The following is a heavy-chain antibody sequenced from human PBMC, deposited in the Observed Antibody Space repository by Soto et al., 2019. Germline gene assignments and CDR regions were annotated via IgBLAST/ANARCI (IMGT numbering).Heavy chain of an antibody. D-gene: IGHD2-21*01. J-gene: IGHJ4*02. CDR1: GCSISSYY. CDR3: ARTPLL. CDR2: IYYSGST. Sequence: SETLSLTCTVSGCSISSYYWSWIRQPPGKGLEWIGYIYYSGSTNYNPSLKSRVTISVDTSKNQFSLKLSSVTAADTAMYYCARTPLLWGQGTLVTVSS. V-gene: IGHV4-59*08.